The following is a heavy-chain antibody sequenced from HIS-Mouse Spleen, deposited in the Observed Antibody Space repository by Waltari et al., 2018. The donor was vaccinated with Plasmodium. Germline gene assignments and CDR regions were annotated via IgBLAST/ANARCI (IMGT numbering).Heavy chain of an antibody. CDR1: GGSISSYY. V-gene: IGHV4-59*08. CDR2: IYYSGCT. CDR3: ARLRYSYGYFDY. Sequence: QVQLQESGPGLVKPSETLSLTCTVSGGSISSYYWSWIRQPPGKGLEWIWYIYYSGCTHHNPALKSRVTISVDTSKNQYSLKLSSVTAADTAVYYCARLRYSYGYFDYWGQGTLVTVSS. D-gene: IGHD5-18*01. J-gene: IGHJ4*02.